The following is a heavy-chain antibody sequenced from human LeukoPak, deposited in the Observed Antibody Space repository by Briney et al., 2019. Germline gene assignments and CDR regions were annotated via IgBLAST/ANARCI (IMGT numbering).Heavy chain of an antibody. D-gene: IGHD4-17*01. V-gene: IGHV3-33*01. Sequence: GGSLRLSCAASGLTFSNYGMHWVRQAPGKGLEWVAVIWYDGSNKYYGDSVKGRFTISRDNSKNTLYLQMNSLRAEDTAVDYWPREEQDTVTYFWYLTNGAQGT. CDR3: PREEQDTVTYFWYLTN. J-gene: IGHJ4*02. CDR1: GLTFSNYG. CDR2: IWYDGSNK.